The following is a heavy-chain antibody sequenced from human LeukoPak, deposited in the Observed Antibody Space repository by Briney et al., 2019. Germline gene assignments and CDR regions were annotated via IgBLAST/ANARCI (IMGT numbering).Heavy chain of an antibody. V-gene: IGHV4-39*01. CDR3: ARLDGYCSGGSCYAVILFDP. Sequence: SETLSLICTLSGGSISSRMYYWGWIRQPPGKGLEWIGSIYYSGSTYYNPSLKSRVSISVDTSKNQFSLKLSSVTAADTAVYYCARLDGYCSGGSCYAVILFDPWGQGTLVTVSS. CDR2: IYYSGST. CDR1: GGSISSRMYY. D-gene: IGHD2-15*01. J-gene: IGHJ5*02.